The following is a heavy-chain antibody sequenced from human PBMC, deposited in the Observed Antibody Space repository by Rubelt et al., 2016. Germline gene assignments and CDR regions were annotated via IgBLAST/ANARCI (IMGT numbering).Heavy chain of an antibody. CDR3: AGEQQLVGGGFDP. J-gene: IGHJ5*02. Sequence: QVQLVQSGAEVKKPGSSVKVSCKASGGTFSSYAISWVRQAPGQGLEWLGGIIPIFGTANYAQKFQGRVTIAADECTGTGYMGLGSLRSEDTAGYYCAGEQQLVGGGFDPWGQGTLVTVSS. D-gene: IGHD6-13*01. V-gene: IGHV1-69*01. CDR2: IIPIFGTA. CDR1: GGTFSSYA.